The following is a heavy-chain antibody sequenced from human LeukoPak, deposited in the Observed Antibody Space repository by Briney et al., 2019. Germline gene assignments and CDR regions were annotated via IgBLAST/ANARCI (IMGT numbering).Heavy chain of an antibody. J-gene: IGHJ4*02. CDR2: INPSGVST. D-gene: IGHD2-2*01. Sequence: ASVKVSCKTSGYTFTSYYMHWVRQAPGQGLEWMGMINPSGVSTSFPQKFQGRVTMTRDTPSSTVYMELSSLRSEVTAVYYCARVPDCSSTHCRTDWGQGTLVTVSS. CDR1: GYTFTSYY. CDR3: ARVPDCSSTHCRTD. V-gene: IGHV1-46*01.